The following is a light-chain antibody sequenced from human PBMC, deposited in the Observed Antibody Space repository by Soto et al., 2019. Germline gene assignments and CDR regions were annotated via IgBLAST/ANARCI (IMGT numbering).Light chain of an antibody. CDR3: QKRSNGPLT. CDR1: QSVSSY. Sequence: EIVLTQSPATLSLSPGERATLSCRASQSVSSYLAWYQQKPGQAPRLLIYDASNRATGIPARFSGSGSGTALTPPIGSLGPEDFAVYYCQKRSNGPLTFGGGTKVEIK. J-gene: IGKJ4*01. V-gene: IGKV3-11*01. CDR2: DAS.